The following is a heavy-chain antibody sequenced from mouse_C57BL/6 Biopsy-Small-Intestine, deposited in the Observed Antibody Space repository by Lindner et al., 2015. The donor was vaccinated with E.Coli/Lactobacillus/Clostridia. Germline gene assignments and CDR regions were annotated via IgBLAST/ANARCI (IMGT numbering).Heavy chain of an antibody. CDR1: GFSFTDYF. CDR2: INPYNGDV. J-gene: IGHJ3*01. D-gene: IGHD2-5*01. V-gene: IGHV1-37*01. Sequence: VQLQESGPELVKPGASVKISCKASGFSFTDYFMNWVKQSHGKSLEWIGRINPYNGDVFYNQNFEGKATLTVDKSSNTAHMELLSLTSEDFAVHFCARGEYSRGWFDSWGHGTLVTVSA. CDR3: ARGEYSRGWFDS.